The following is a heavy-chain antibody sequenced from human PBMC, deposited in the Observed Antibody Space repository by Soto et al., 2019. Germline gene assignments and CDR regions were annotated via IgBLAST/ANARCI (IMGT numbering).Heavy chain of an antibody. J-gene: IGHJ4*02. D-gene: IGHD2-8*01. CDR3: ARVSGLQSIDA. CDR1: GFTFSTYV. Sequence: QPGGSLRLSCAASGFTFSTYVMHWVRQAPGKGLEWLAVIWYDGNNKYYVDSVKGRFTISRDNSKNTLYLQMNSLRAEDTAVYYCARVSGLQSIDAWGQGTLVTVSS. CDR2: IWYDGNNK. V-gene: IGHV3-33*01.